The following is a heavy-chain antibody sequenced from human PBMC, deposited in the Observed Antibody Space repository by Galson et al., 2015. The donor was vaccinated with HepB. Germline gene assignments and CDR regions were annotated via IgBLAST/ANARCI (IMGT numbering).Heavy chain of an antibody. D-gene: IGHD3-10*01. CDR3: ASELVVWFGEPIRPYGLDA. CDR2: ISPDKGDT. CDR1: GYAFPNYV. J-gene: IGHJ6*02. V-gene: IGHV1-18*01. Sequence: SVKVSCKASGYAFPNYVISWVRQAPGQELEGMGCISPDKGDTNYAQKFKGRGTMSTETSTSRVYIELRRLRSDDTAVYYCASELVVWFGEPIRPYGLDAWGQGTTVTVSS.